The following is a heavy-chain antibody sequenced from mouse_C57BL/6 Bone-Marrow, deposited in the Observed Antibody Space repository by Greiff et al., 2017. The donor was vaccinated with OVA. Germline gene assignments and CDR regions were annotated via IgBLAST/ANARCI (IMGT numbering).Heavy chain of an antibody. Sequence: ESGPGLVKPSQSLSLTCSVTGYSITSGYYWNWIRQFPGNKLEWMGYISYDGSNNYNPSLKNRISITRDTSKNQFFLKLNSVTTEDTATYDCADGGSSHWYVDVWGTGTTVTVSS. J-gene: IGHJ1*03. CDR1: GYSITSGYY. CDR3: ADGGSSHWYVDV. D-gene: IGHD1-1*01. V-gene: IGHV3-6*01. CDR2: ISYDGSN.